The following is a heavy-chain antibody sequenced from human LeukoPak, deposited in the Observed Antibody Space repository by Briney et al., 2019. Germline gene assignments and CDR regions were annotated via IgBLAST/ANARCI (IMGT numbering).Heavy chain of an antibody. J-gene: IGHJ4*02. Sequence: GGSLRLSCAASGFTFSSYGMHWVRQAPGKGLEWVAVISYDGSNKYYADSVKGRFTISRDNSKNTLYLQMNSLRAGDTAVYYCAKGAYDFDYWGQGTLVTVSS. D-gene: IGHD4-17*01. CDR3: AKGAYDFDY. CDR2: ISYDGSNK. V-gene: IGHV3-30*18. CDR1: GFTFSSYG.